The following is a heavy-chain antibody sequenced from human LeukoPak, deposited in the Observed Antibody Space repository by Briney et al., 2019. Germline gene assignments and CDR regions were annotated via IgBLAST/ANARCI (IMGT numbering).Heavy chain of an antibody. CDR1: GFTFNNYG. CDR3: ARVSDISVAAYFDY. CDR2: ISYDGSNK. V-gene: IGHV3-30*03. J-gene: IGHJ4*02. D-gene: IGHD6-19*01. Sequence: PGRSLRLSCAASGFTFNNYGMHWVRQAPGKGLECMAIISYDGSNKYYADSVKGRFTISRDNAKNSLYLQMNSLRAEDTALYYCARVSDISVAAYFDYWGQGTLVTVSS.